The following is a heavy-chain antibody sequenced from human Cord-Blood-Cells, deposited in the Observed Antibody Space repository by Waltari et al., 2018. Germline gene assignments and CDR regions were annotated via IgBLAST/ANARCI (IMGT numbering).Heavy chain of an antibody. CDR2: NKHSGST. CDR1: GGSFRGYY. Sequence: QVQLQQWGAGLLKPSETLSLTCAVYGGSFRGYYWSWIRQPPGKGRVWMGENKHSGSTNYNPSLKSRVTISVDTSKNQFSLKLSSVTAADTAVYYCARAEGDIVVVPAAENPIYYYYYYMDVWGKGTTVTVSS. J-gene: IGHJ6*03. D-gene: IGHD2-2*01. V-gene: IGHV4-34*01. CDR3: ARAEGDIVVVPAAENPIYYYYYYMDV.